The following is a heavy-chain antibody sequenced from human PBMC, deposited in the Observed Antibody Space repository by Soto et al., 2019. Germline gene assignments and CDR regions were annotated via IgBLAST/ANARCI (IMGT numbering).Heavy chain of an antibody. CDR2: IYYSGST. V-gene: IGHV4-59*01. CDR3: ARDDNRFGGLADV. D-gene: IGHD3-10*01. Sequence: PSETLSLTCTVSGGSISSYYWSWIRQPPGKGLEWIGYIYYSGSTNYNPSLKSRVTISVDTSKNQFSLKLSSVTAADTAVYYCARDDNRFGGLADVWGKGTTVTVSS. J-gene: IGHJ6*04. CDR1: GGSISSYY.